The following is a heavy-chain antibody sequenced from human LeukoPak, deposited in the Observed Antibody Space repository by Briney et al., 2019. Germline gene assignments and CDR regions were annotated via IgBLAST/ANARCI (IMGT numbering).Heavy chain of an antibody. D-gene: IGHD7-27*01. V-gene: IGHV3-66*02. Sequence: PGGSLTLSCAASGFTVSNDYMAWVRQAPGRGLEWVSLIYGDGTTFYTDSVKGRFTISRDNFKNTMYLQMNSLRPEDTALYYCARDRAGAQNWVAFDPWGQGTLVTVSS. CDR1: GFTVSNDY. CDR3: ARDRAGAQNWVAFDP. J-gene: IGHJ5*02. CDR2: IYGDGTT.